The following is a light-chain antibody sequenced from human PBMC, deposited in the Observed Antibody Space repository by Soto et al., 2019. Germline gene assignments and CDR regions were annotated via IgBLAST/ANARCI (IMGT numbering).Light chain of an antibody. Sequence: QSVLTQPPSVSGAPGQRVTISCTGSSSNIGAGYDVHWYQQLPGTAPKLLIYGNSNRPSGVPDRFSGSKSGTSASLAITGLEAEDEAEYYCQSYASGLRGAVFGGGTQLTVL. V-gene: IGLV1-40*01. CDR1: SSNIGAGYD. CDR3: QSYASGLRGAV. CDR2: GNS. J-gene: IGLJ7*01.